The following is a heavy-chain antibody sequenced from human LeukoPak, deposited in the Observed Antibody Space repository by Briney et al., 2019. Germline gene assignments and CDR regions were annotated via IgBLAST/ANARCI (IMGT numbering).Heavy chain of an antibody. Sequence: PSETLSLTCAVYGGSFSGYYWSWIRQPPGKGLEWIGYIYYSGSTYYNPSLKSRVTISVDTSKNQFFLKLSSVTAADTAVYYCARESNCGGDCYSDAFDIWGQGTMVTVSS. CDR1: GGSFSGYY. CDR3: ARESNCGGDCYSDAFDI. CDR2: IYYSGST. D-gene: IGHD2-21*01. J-gene: IGHJ3*02. V-gene: IGHV4-30-4*08.